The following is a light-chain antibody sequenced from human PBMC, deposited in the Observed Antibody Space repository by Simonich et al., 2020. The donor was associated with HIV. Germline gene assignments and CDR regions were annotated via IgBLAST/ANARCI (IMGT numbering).Light chain of an antibody. CDR2: WAS. V-gene: IGKV4-1*01. Sequence: DIVMTQSPDSLAVSLCERATINCMSSQSLFYNPYNKNYLAWYQQKPRQTPKLLIYWASTREPGVPDRFSGSGSGTHFTLTINSLQAEDVAVYYCQQYYTTPYTFGQGTKLEIK. CDR1: QSLFYNPYNKNY. J-gene: IGKJ2*01. CDR3: QQYYTTPYT.